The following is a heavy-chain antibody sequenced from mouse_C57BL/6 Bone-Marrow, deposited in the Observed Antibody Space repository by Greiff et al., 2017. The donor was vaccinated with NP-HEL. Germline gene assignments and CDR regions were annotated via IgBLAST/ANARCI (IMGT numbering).Heavy chain of an antibody. D-gene: IGHD2-3*01. CDR2: IDPSDSYT. CDR1: GYTFTSYW. V-gene: IGHV1-69*01. Sequence: QVQLQQPGAELVMPGASVKLSCKASGYTFTSYWMHWVKQRPGQGLEWIGEIDPSDSYTNYNQQFKGKSTLTVDKSSSTAYMQLSSLTSEDAAVYYGVRSGDGYGDYWGQGTTLTVSS. CDR3: VRSGDGYGDY. J-gene: IGHJ2*01.